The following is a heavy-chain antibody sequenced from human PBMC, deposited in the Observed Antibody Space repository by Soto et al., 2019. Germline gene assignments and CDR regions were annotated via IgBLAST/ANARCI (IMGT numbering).Heavy chain of an antibody. CDR2: ISGSGGST. CDR3: AKDQRGRAARPGWFDP. V-gene: IGHV3-23*01. CDR1: GFTFSSYA. Sequence: EVQLLESGGGLVQPGGSLRLSCAASGFTFSSYAMSWVRQAPGKGLEWVSAISGSGGSTYYADSVKGRFTISRDNSKNTLYLQMNSLRAEDTAVYYCAKDQRGRAARPGWFDPWGQGTLVTVSS. D-gene: IGHD6-6*01. J-gene: IGHJ5*02.